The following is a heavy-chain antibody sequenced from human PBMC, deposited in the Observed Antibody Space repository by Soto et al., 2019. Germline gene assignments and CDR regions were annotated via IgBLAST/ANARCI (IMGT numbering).Heavy chain of an antibody. CDR2: ISDSGGST. CDR3: AKDTYNSASDGDWFDP. J-gene: IGHJ5*02. V-gene: IGHV3-23*01. D-gene: IGHD1-1*01. Sequence: GGSLRLSCAASGCTFSGYAMDWVRQAPGKGLEWVSGISDSGGSTYYATSVKGRFTIFRDNSKNTLYLQMNSLRAEDTAVYYCAKDTYNSASDGDWFDPWGQGPLVTVSP. CDR1: GCTFSGYA.